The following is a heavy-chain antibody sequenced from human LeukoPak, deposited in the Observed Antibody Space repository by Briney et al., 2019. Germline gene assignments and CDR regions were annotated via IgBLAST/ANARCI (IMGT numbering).Heavy chain of an antibody. D-gene: IGHD3-22*01. Sequence: ASVKVSCKASGYTFTGYYMHWVRQAPGQGLEWMGRINPNSGGTNYAHKFQGRVTMTRDTSISTAYMELSRLRSDDTAVYYCARERDDYYDSSGRFDYWGQGTLVTVSS. CDR2: INPNSGGT. J-gene: IGHJ4*02. CDR1: GYTFTGYY. CDR3: ARERDDYYDSSGRFDY. V-gene: IGHV1-2*06.